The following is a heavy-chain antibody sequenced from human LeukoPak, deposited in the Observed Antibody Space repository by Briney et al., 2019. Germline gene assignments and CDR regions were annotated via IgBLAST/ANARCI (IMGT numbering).Heavy chain of an antibody. Sequence: GGSLRLSCAASGFTFSSYSMNWVRQAPGKGLEWVSYISSSSSTIYYADSVKGRFTISRDNAKNSLYLQMNSLRAEDTAVYYCARYDVQDYYYGMDVWGQGTTVTVSS. J-gene: IGHJ6*02. CDR3: ARYDVQDYYYGMDV. CDR1: GFTFSSYS. V-gene: IGHV3-48*01. D-gene: IGHD3-3*01. CDR2: ISSSSSTI.